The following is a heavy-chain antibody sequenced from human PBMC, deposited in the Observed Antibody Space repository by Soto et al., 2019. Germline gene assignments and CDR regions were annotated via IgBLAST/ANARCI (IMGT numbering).Heavy chain of an antibody. CDR1: GYTFTSYG. Sequence: QVQLVQSGAEVKKPGASVKVSCKASGYTFTSYGISWVRQAPGQGLEWMGWISAYNGNTNYAQKLQGRVTMTTHTSTSTAYMELRSLRSDDTAVYYCARDRCSGGSCYSGWFDPWGQGTLVTVSS. CDR3: ARDRCSGGSCYSGWFDP. V-gene: IGHV1-18*04. CDR2: ISAYNGNT. J-gene: IGHJ5*02. D-gene: IGHD2-15*01.